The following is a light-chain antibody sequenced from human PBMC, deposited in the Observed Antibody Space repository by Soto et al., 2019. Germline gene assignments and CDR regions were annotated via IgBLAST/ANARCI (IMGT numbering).Light chain of an antibody. CDR1: QTINNW. J-gene: IGKJ3*01. CDR3: QHYNSYSEFT. V-gene: IGKV1-5*03. CDR2: KAS. Sequence: DIQMTQSPSTLSASVGDRVTITCRASQTINNWLAWYQQKPGKAPKLLIYKASTLESGVPSRFSGSGSGTEFTLTISCLQPDDFATYYCQHYNSYSEFTFCPGTKVDIK.